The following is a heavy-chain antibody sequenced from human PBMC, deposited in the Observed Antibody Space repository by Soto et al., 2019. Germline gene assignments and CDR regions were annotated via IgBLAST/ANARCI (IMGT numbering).Heavy chain of an antibody. J-gene: IGHJ5*02. CDR3: ARDVVGYCSGGSCYRAGWFDP. CDR1: GYTFTSYG. V-gene: IGHV1-18*01. Sequence: QVQLVLSGAEVKKPGASVKVSCKASGYTFTSYGISWVRQAPGQGLEWMGWISAYNGNTNYAQKLQGRVTMTTDTSTSTAYMELRSLRSDDTAVYYCARDVVGYCSGGSCYRAGWFDPWGQGTLVTVSS. CDR2: ISAYNGNT. D-gene: IGHD2-15*01.